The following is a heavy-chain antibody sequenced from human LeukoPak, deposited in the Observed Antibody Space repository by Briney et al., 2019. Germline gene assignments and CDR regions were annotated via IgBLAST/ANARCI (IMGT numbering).Heavy chain of an antibody. V-gene: IGHV1-3*01. CDR3: AAVGWEYSSSPLPMDV. CDR2: INAGNGNT. CDR1: GYSFSTYT. Sequence: ASVKVSCKASGYSFSTYTMNWVRQAPGQRLEWMGWINAGNGNTKYSQKFQGRVTITRDTSASTAYMEMKSLRSEDTAVYYCAAVGWEYSSSPLPMDVWGQGTTVTVSS. D-gene: IGHD6-6*01. J-gene: IGHJ6*02.